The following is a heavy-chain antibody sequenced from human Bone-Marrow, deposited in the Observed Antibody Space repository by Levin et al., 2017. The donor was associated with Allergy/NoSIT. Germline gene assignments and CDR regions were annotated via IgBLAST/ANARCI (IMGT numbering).Heavy chain of an antibody. CDR1: GFSFTSYW. J-gene: IGHJ4*02. D-gene: IGHD1-26*01. CDR2: IYPGDSDA. Sequence: PGESLKISCQASGFSFTSYWIGWVRQMPGKGLEWMGIIYPGDSDARHSPSLQGRVSISADKSNNTAYLQWTSVQASDTAIYYCAKGVGATGDEYFDFWGLGTRVIVSS. CDR3: AKGVGATGDEYFDF. V-gene: IGHV5-51*01.